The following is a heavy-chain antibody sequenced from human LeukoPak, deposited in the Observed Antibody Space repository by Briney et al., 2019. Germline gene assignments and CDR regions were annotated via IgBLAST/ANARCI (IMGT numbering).Heavy chain of an antibody. Sequence: GESLQISCQGSGYSFTSYWIGWVRQMPGKGLEWMGIIYPGDSDTRYSPSFQGQVTISADKSISTAYLQWSSLKASDTAMYNCARFDYVDRYYFDYWGQGTLVTVSS. J-gene: IGHJ4*02. CDR2: IYPGDSDT. CDR1: GYSFTSYW. D-gene: IGHD4-17*01. V-gene: IGHV5-51*01. CDR3: ARFDYVDRYYFDY.